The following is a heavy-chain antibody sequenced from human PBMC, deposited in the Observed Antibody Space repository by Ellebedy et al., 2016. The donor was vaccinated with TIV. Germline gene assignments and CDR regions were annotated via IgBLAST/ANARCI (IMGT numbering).Heavy chain of an antibody. CDR2: IRQDGSEK. D-gene: IGHD4-17*01. CDR1: GFSFSSYW. Sequence: GGSLRLSCGASGFSFSSYWMSWVRQAPGKGLEWVANIRQDGSEKYYVDSVKGRFTISRDNAKNSLYLHLNSLRAKDTAMYYCATDGSYGDYLSPTHAFVIWGQGTMVTVSS. CDR3: ATDGSYGDYLSPTHAFVI. V-gene: IGHV3-7*01. J-gene: IGHJ3*02.